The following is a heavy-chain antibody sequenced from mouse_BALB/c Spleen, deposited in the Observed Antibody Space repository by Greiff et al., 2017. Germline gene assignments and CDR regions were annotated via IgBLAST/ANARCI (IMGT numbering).Heavy chain of an antibody. Sequence: EVNVVESWGGLVKPGGSLKLSCAASGFTFSSYAMSWVRQTPEKRLEWVASISSGGSTYYPDSVKGRFTISRDNARNILYLQMSSLRSEDTAMYYCARGRDGYFDVWGAGTTVTVSS. CDR3: ARGRDGYFDV. J-gene: IGHJ1*01. D-gene: IGHD2-3*01. CDR2: ISSGGST. V-gene: IGHV5-6-5*01. CDR1: GFTFSSYA.